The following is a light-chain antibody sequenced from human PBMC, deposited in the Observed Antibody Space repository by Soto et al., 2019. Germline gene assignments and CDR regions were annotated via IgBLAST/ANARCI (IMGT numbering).Light chain of an antibody. CDR1: QSFRGL. CDR2: DAY. V-gene: IGKV3-11*01. J-gene: IGKJ5*01. Sequence: EVVLTQSPVTLSLSPGERATLSCRASQSFRGLLAWYQQKPGQAPRLLIYDAYNRATGIPPRFSGSGSGTDFTLTIITREPEDSAVYYCQQRHMSPITFGQGTRLEIK. CDR3: QQRHMSPIT.